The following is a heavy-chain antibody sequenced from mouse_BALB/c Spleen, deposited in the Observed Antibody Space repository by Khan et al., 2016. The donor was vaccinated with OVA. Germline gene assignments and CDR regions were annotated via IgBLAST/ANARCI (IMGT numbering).Heavy chain of an antibody. D-gene: IGHD1-2*01. Sequence: EVELVESGPGLVKPSQSLSLTCNVTGYSITSGYGWNWIRQFPGNKLEWMGYISNSDSTNYNPSLKSRISIIRDTSKNQFFLQLNSVTTEDTATYYCARTARIKYWGQGTILTVSS. CDR3: ARTARIKY. CDR2: ISNSDST. J-gene: IGHJ2*01. CDR1: GYSITSGYG. V-gene: IGHV3-2*02.